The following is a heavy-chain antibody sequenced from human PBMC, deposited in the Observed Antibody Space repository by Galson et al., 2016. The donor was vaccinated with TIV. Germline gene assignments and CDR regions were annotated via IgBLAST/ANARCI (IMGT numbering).Heavy chain of an antibody. CDR3: AREKAVGPALLDF. Sequence: SLRLSCAASGFTFSDYWMTWVRLTPGKGLEWVANIKEDGREEYYGDSVTGRFTVSRDNARNSLFLQMTSLRADDTAIYYCAREKAVGPALLDFWGQGTLVTVSS. CDR1: GFTFSDYW. J-gene: IGHJ4*02. CDR2: IKEDGREE. V-gene: IGHV3-7*01. D-gene: IGHD2-15*01.